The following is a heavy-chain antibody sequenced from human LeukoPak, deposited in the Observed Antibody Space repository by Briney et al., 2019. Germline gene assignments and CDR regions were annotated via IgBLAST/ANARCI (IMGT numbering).Heavy chain of an antibody. Sequence: PGGSLRLSCAASEFIFSDYAMGWVRQAPGKGLEWVSTIDKTTYPTFYADAVKGRFTISRDNSKNTLYLQMNSLRTEDTAVYFCAKFKGATIPGWFNDYWGQGILVTVSS. CDR1: EFIFSDYA. V-gene: IGHV3-23*05. CDR2: IDKTTYPT. CDR3: AKFKGATIPGWFNDY. D-gene: IGHD6-19*01. J-gene: IGHJ4*02.